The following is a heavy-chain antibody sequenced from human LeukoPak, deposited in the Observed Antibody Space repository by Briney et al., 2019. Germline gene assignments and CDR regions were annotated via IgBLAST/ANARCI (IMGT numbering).Heavy chain of an antibody. D-gene: IGHD2-8*01. V-gene: IGHV4-4*07. Sequence: SETLSLTCTVSGGSISSYYWSWIRQPAGKGLEWIGRIYTSGSTNYNPSLKSRVTISVDKSKNQFSLKLSSVTAADTAVYYCARERWSIVLMVYAPGRAFDIWGQGTMVTVSS. CDR3: ARERWSIVLMVYAPGRAFDI. J-gene: IGHJ3*02. CDR2: IYTSGST. CDR1: GGSISSYY.